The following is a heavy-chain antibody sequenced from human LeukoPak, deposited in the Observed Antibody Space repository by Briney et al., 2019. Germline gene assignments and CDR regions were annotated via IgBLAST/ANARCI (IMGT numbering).Heavy chain of an antibody. CDR1: GYTFTGYY. D-gene: IGHD2-21*02. V-gene: IGHV1-2*02. J-gene: IGHJ4*02. CDR3: ARDRIAARREVTAISF. CDR2: INPNSGGT. Sequence: ASVKVSCKASGYTFTGYYMHWVRQAPGQGLEWMGWINPNSGGTNYAQEFQGRVTMTRDTSISTAYMELSRLRSDDTAVYYCARDRIAARREVTAISFWGQGTLVTVSS.